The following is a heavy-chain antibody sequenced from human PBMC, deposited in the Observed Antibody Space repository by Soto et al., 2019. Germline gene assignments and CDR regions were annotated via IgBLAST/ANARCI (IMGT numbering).Heavy chain of an antibody. CDR3: VRHHDRGYSYGDFDF. J-gene: IGHJ4*02. Sequence: SETLSLTCTVSGGPIRGSTYYWGWIRQPPGKGLEWIGSVLYSGSPYYNPSLESRLTISVDTSKNQFSLNLSSVTAADTAVYYCVRHHDRGYSYGDFDFWGQGTLVTVSS. D-gene: IGHD5-18*01. CDR1: GGPIRGSTYY. CDR2: VLYSGSP. V-gene: IGHV4-39*01.